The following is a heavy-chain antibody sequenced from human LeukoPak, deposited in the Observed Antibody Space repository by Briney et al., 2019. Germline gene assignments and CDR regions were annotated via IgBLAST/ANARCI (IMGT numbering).Heavy chain of an antibody. D-gene: IGHD3-10*01. CDR3: ARGPYYYGSVRDAFDI. CDR1: GFTFSSYG. CDR2: IWYDGSNK. V-gene: IGHV3-33*01. Sequence: GGSLRLSCAASGFTFSSYGMHWVRHAPGKGLEWVAVIWYDGSNKYYADSVKGRFTISRDNSKNTLYLQMNSLRAEDTAVYYCARGPYYYGSVRDAFDIWGQGTMVTVSS. J-gene: IGHJ3*02.